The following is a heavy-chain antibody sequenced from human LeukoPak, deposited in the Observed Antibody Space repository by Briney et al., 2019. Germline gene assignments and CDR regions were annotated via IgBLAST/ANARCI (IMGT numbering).Heavy chain of an antibody. CDR3: ARDGSTARPGAFDY. CDR2: VSSDGNSK. J-gene: IGHJ4*02. Sequence: AGGSLRLSCAASGFTFSSYAMQWARQAPGKGLEWVGVVSSDGNSKFYGDSVKGRFTISRDNSRNTLYLQVSSLRTEDTAVYYCARDGSTARPGAFDYWGQGTLVIVSS. V-gene: IGHV3-30*15. D-gene: IGHD2-2*01. CDR1: GFTFSSYA.